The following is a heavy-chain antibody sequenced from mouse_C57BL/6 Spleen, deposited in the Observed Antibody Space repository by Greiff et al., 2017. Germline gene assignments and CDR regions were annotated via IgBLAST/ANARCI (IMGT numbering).Heavy chain of an antibody. CDR3: ARRQLRLGDFDY. Sequence: VQLQQSGAELVKPGASVKLSCKASGYTFTSYWMQWVKQRPGQGLEWIGEIDPSDSYTNYNQKFKGKATLTVDTSSSTAYMQLSSLTSEDSAVYYCARRQLRLGDFDYWGQGTTLTVSS. CDR1: GYTFTSYW. V-gene: IGHV1-50*01. J-gene: IGHJ2*01. D-gene: IGHD3-2*02. CDR2: IDPSDSYT.